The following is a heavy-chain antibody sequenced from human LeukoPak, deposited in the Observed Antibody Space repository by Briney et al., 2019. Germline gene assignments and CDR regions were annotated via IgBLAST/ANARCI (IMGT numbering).Heavy chain of an antibody. CDR2: ISAYNGNT. Sequence: GASVKVSCKASGYTFTSYGISWVRQAPGQGLEWMGWISAYNGNTNYAQNLQGRVTMTTDTSTSTAYMELRSLRSDDTAVYYCARDPGYSSGWYDAFDIWGQGTMVTVSS. V-gene: IGHV1-18*01. D-gene: IGHD6-19*01. J-gene: IGHJ3*02. CDR1: GYTFTSYG. CDR3: ARDPGYSSGWYDAFDI.